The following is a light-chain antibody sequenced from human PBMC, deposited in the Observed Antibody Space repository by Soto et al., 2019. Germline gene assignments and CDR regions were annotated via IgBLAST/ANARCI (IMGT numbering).Light chain of an antibody. V-gene: IGLV2-14*03. J-gene: IGLJ2*01. CDR3: TSYSDNRVL. CDR1: TSDIGSQNY. CDR2: DVG. Sequence: QPVLTQPASVSGSPGQSITISCTGSTSDIGSQNYVSWYQHVPGKAPRLLMSDVGRRPAGVSSRFSGSKSANTASLTISGLRPEDEADYYCTSYSDNRVLFGGGTQLTVL.